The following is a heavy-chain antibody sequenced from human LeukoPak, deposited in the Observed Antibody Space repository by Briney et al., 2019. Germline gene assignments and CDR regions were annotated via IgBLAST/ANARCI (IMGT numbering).Heavy chain of an antibody. V-gene: IGHV3-30*03. CDR1: GFTFSTSG. D-gene: IGHD3-22*01. Sequence: GGSLRLSCTASGFTFSTSGMHWLRQAPGKGLEWVAVTSSDESEKHHADSVKGRFTISRDNAKNSLYLQMNSLRAEDTAVYYCARDLYYDSSGYRGFDPWGQGTLVTVSS. CDR2: TSSDESEK. J-gene: IGHJ5*02. CDR3: ARDLYYDSSGYRGFDP.